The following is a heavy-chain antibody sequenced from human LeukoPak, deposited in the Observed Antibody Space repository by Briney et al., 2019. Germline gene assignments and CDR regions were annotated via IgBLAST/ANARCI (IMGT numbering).Heavy chain of an antibody. D-gene: IGHD6-19*01. CDR3: ARGTDFVAVAGTGRFDY. V-gene: IGHV4-61*02. Sequence: PSETLSLTCTISGDSISSGDYYWSWIRQPAGKGLEWIGRISSSGSTNYNPSLKSRVTISVDTSKNQFSLKLSSVTAADTAVYFCARGTDFVAVAGTGRFDYWGQGTLVTVSS. J-gene: IGHJ4*02. CDR2: ISSSGST. CDR1: GDSISSGDYY.